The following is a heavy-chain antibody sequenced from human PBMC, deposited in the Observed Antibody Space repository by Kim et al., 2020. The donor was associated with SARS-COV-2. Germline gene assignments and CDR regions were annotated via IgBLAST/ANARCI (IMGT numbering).Heavy chain of an antibody. CDR2: ISGYSGNT. D-gene: IGHD1-1*01. CDR1: GYIFTSYG. V-gene: IGHV1-18*01. J-gene: IGHJ6*01. Sequence: ASVKVSCKASGYIFTSYGISWVRQAPGQGLEWMGWISGYSGNTHIAQKFQGRVTMPTDTSTRTVHMALRSLRSDDTALFYCARDRRTRPNSYKGHYYHGM. CDR3: ARDRRTRPNSYKGHYYHGM.